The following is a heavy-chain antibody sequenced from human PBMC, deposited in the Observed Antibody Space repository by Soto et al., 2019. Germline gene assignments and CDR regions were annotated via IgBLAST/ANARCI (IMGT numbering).Heavy chain of an antibody. Sequence: SETLSLTCTVSGGSVSSYYWSWIRQPPGKGLEWIGYIYYGGSTNYNPSLQSRVTISIDTSKNQFSLRLSSVTAADTAVYYCATGGNFWNPWGQGTLVTVSS. V-gene: IGHV4-59*02. CDR2: IYYGGST. CDR1: GGSVSSYY. J-gene: IGHJ5*02. D-gene: IGHD3-3*01. CDR3: ATGGNFWNP.